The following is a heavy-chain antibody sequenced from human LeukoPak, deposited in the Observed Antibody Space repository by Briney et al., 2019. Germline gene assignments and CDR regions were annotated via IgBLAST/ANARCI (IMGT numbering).Heavy chain of an antibody. J-gene: IGHJ4*02. CDR1: GFTFSIYG. CDR2: LSSGGINK. CDR3: ARDHAGSGRAFDY. Sequence: PGGSLRLSCAASGFTFSIYGIHWVREAPGKGLEWVGLLSSGGINKHYADSVKGRFIISRDNSMNTLYLQMNSLGVEDTAVYYCARDHAGSGRAFDYWGQGTLVTVSS. V-gene: IGHV3-30*03. D-gene: IGHD2-15*01.